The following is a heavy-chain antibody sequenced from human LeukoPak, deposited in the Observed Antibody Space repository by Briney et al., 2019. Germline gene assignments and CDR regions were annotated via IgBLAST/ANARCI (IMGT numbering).Heavy chain of an antibody. CDR2: MNPNSGNT. V-gene: IGHV1-8*01. Sequence: APVKVSCKASGYTFTSYDINWVRQATGQGLEWMGWMNPNSGNTGYAQKFQGRVTMTRNTSISTAYMELSSLRSEDTAVYYCARGPSLDYYGSGSYSDYWGQGTLVTVSS. J-gene: IGHJ4*02. CDR3: ARGPSLDYYGSGSYSDY. D-gene: IGHD3-10*01. CDR1: GYTFTSYD.